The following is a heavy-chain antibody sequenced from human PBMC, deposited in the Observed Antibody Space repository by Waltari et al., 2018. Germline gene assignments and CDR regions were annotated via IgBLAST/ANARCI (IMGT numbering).Heavy chain of an antibody. J-gene: IGHJ6*03. Sequence: QGQLVESGGGVFQPGGSLPPPCEAHGFRFVDYSFPWFRQAPGKGLEWLAFIRYDSSMVYNADCSAGRFSISRDDAQRTVQLRLTSLRGDDTAVYYCAKGGIVGTVGPYYVDIWGRGTSVTVSS. CDR3: AKGGIVGTVGPYYVDI. D-gene: IGHD2-21*01. CDR1: GFRFVDYS. V-gene: IGHV3-30*02. CDR2: IRYDSSMV.